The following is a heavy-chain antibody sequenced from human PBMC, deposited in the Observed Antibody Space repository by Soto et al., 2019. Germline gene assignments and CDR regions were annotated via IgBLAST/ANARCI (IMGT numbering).Heavy chain of an antibody. CDR2: ISGSGGST. V-gene: IGHV3-23*01. Sequence: GGSLRLSCAASVFTLSSYAMSCVRHAPGKWLEWVSGISGSGGSTYYADSVKGRFTISRDNSKNTLYLQMNSLRAEDTAVYYCAKDRVTVVGYDAFDIWGQGTMVIVSS. CDR1: VFTLSSYA. CDR3: AKDRVTVVGYDAFDI. D-gene: IGHD6-19*01. J-gene: IGHJ3*02.